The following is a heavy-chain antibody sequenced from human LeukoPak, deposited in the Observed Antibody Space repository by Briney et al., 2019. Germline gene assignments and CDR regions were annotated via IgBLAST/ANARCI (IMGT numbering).Heavy chain of an antibody. CDR2: IYYSGSP. J-gene: IGHJ4*02. CDR3: AKGDTMVRGVIIIKGFDY. Sequence: PSETLSLTCTVSGDSISSSSYYWGWIRQPPGKGLEWIGSIYYSGSPYYNPSLKSRVTISLDTSKNQFSLKVSSVTAADTAVYYCAKGDTMVRGVIIIKGFDYWGQGTLVTVSS. CDR1: GDSISSSSYY. V-gene: IGHV4-39*01. D-gene: IGHD3-10*01.